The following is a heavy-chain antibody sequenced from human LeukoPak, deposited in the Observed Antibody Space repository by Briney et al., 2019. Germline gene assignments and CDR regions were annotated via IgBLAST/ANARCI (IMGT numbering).Heavy chain of an antibody. J-gene: IGHJ3*02. D-gene: IGHD6-19*01. CDR2: IGTAGDT. CDR3: ARDSSGWRAFDI. V-gene: IGHV3-13*04. Sequence: GGSLRLSCAASGFTFSGYDMHWVRQGTGKGLEWVSGIGTAGDTYYPGSVKGRFTISRENAKNSLYLQMNSLRAGDTAVYYCARDSSGWRAFDIWGQGTMVTVSS. CDR1: GFTFSGYD.